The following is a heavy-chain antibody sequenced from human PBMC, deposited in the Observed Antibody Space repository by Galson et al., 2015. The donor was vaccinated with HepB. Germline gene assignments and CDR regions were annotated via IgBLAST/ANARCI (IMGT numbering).Heavy chain of an antibody. CDR1: GFTFSDYS. V-gene: IGHV3-11*01. CDR2: ISSSGGFI. J-gene: IGHJ6*03. CDR3: AGSAEYSPSWGCYSYYSMDV. Sequence: SLRLSCAASGFTFSDYSMSWIRQAPGKGLEWLSYISSSGGFIYYADSVKGRFTISRDNAKNVLPLQMNSLSPEDTAVYYCAGSAEYSPSWGCYSYYSMDVGFKGTTFTASS. D-gene: IGHD6-13*01.